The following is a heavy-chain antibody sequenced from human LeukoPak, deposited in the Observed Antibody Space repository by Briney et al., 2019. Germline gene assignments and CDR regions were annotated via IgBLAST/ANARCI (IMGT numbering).Heavy chain of an antibody. V-gene: IGHV1-2*02. Sequence: ASVRVSCKSSGFPFTSHYMHWVRQAPGQGLEWIGYINPTRGDTYYSEKFRGRVTMTRDTSIRTAYMELNRLSSDDTAVYFCARDHTYYYDSSSYVDDALDIWGQGTMVTVFS. D-gene: IGHD3-22*01. CDR3: ARDHTYYYDSSSYVDDALDI. CDR1: GFPFTSHY. J-gene: IGHJ3*02. CDR2: INPTRGDT.